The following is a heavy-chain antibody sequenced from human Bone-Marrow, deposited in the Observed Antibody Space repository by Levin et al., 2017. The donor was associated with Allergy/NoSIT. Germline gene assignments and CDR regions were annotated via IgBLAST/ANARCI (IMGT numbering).Heavy chain of an antibody. J-gene: IGHJ4*02. D-gene: IGHD1-20*01. Sequence: HSGGSLSLSCQGSKYTFSRFAFHWLRRSPGRGLEWVGLVNYDGTKQLYGESMRGRSTITRDDSKSTVYLQMNRVTVEDTAVYYCARDGDVTGTTLGYWGQGTAVTVSS. CDR2: VNYDGTKQ. CDR3: ARDGDVTGTTLGY. V-gene: IGHV3-33*01. CDR1: KYTFSRFA.